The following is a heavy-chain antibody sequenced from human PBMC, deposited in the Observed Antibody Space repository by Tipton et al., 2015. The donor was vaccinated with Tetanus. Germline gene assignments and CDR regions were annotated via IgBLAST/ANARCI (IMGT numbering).Heavy chain of an antibody. V-gene: IGHV4-39*01. Sequence: TLSLTCTVSGGQFISSSFYFGWIRQPPGKGLEWVGSIYHSGTTYYNPSLNSRVNISSFASKNEISLTLTSVTAADTAVYHCARRDRYNTDSFHLWGQGTMVTV. CDR3: ARRDRYNTDSFHL. CDR2: IYHSGTT. CDR1: GGQFISSSFY. D-gene: IGHD5-18*01. J-gene: IGHJ3*01.